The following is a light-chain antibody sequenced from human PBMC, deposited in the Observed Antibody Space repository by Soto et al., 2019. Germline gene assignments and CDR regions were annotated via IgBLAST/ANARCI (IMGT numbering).Light chain of an antibody. V-gene: IGKV3-20*01. CDR3: QQYGTSPRT. Sequence: EIVLTQSPGTLSLSPGERATLSCRASQSVRSSYLAWYQPKLGQAPRLLIYGVSKRATGIQDRFSGSGSGTHFTLTISRMDAADLAVSYCQQYGTSPRTFRQGTQMEI. CDR1: QSVRSSY. CDR2: GVS. J-gene: IGKJ1*01.